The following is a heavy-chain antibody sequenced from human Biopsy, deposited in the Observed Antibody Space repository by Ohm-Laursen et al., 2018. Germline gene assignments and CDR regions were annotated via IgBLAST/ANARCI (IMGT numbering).Heavy chain of an antibody. CDR1: GGSISGYH. CDR3: ARMPHFDY. J-gene: IGHJ4*02. CDR2: ISYTGGI. D-gene: IGHD2-2*01. V-gene: IGHV4-59*01. Sequence: GTLSLTWAVSGGSISGYHWSWIRKSPGKGLEWLAYISYTGGITSNPSLNGRATMSLDTSKNQFSLRLIYVTAADTAVYYCARMPHFDYWGQGTLITVSS.